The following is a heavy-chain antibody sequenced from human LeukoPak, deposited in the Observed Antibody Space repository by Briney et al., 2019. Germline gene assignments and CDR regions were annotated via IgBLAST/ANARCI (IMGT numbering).Heavy chain of an antibody. D-gene: IGHD3-22*01. Sequence: PSETLSLTCTVSGGSISSGDYYWSWIRQPPGKGLAWIGYIYYSGSTYYNPSLKSRVTISVDTSKNQFSLKLSSVTAADTAVYYCARVLAYYDSSGYPAGAFDIWGQGTMVTVSS. CDR3: ARVLAYYDSSGYPAGAFDI. V-gene: IGHV4-30-4*01. CDR1: GGSISSGDYY. J-gene: IGHJ3*02. CDR2: IYYSGST.